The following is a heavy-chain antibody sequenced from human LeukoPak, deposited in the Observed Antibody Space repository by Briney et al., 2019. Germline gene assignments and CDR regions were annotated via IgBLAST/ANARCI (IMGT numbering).Heavy chain of an antibody. Sequence: SETLSLTCAVYGGSFSGYYWSWIRQPPGKGLEWIGEINHSGSTNYNPSLKSRVTISVDTSKNQFSLKLSSVTAADTAVYYCAGGNYYYGMDVWGKGTTATVSS. CDR2: INHSGST. CDR1: GGSFSGYY. V-gene: IGHV4-34*01. D-gene: IGHD2-15*01. J-gene: IGHJ6*04. CDR3: AGGNYYYGMDV.